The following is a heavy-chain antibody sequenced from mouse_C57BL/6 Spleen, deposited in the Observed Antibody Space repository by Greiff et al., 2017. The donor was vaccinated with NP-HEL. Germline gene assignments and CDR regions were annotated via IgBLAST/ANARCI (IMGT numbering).Heavy chain of an antibody. V-gene: IGHV1-72*01. Sequence: QVQLQQPGAELVKPGASVKLSCKASGYTFTSYWMHWVKQRPGRGLEWIGRIDPNSGGTKYNEKFKSKATLTVDKPSSTAYMQLSSLTSEDSAVYYCARSGAFITTVVAYYAMDYWGQGTSVTVSS. D-gene: IGHD1-1*01. CDR2: IDPNSGGT. J-gene: IGHJ4*01. CDR1: GYTFTSYW. CDR3: ARSGAFITTVVAYYAMDY.